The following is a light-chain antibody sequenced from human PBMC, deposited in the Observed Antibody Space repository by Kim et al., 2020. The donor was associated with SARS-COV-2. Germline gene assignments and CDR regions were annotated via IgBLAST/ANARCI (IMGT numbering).Light chain of an antibody. CDR2: GAS. CDR1: QSVGRF. CDR3: KHRPDWPIT. Sequence: EIVLTQSPATLSLSPGERATLSCWASQSVGRFLAWYQQTPGLPPRLLIYGASNRATGIPARFSGSGSGTDFTLTISSLEPEDSAVYYCKHRPDWPITLGQGTRMEIK. J-gene: IGKJ5*01. V-gene: IGKV3-11*01.